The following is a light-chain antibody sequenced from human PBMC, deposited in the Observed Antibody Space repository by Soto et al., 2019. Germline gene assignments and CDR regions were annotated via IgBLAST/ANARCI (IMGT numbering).Light chain of an antibody. CDR3: ATWDDSLNGVV. CDR2: DNN. V-gene: IGLV1-44*01. J-gene: IGLJ3*02. Sequence: QSVLTQPPSASGTPGQRVTISCSGGYPNIGSNTVNWYHQLPGTAPKLLIYDNNQRPSGVPDRFSGSTSGTSASLAISGLLTEDEADYYCATWDDSLNGVVFGGRTKLTVL. CDR1: YPNIGSNT.